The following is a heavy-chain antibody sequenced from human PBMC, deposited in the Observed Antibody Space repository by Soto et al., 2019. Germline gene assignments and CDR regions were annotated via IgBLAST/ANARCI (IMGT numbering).Heavy chain of an antibody. J-gene: IGHJ3*02. CDR3: AGRYDSSGYYSQGHDAFDI. D-gene: IGHD3-22*01. V-gene: IGHV1-18*01. CDR2: ISAHNGNT. Sequence: GASVKVSCKASGYTFTSYGISWVRQAPGQGLEWMGWISAHNGNTNYAQKLQGRVTMTTDTSTSTAYMELGSLRSDDTAVYYCAGRYDSSGYYSQGHDAFDIWGQGTMVTVSS. CDR1: GYTFTSYG.